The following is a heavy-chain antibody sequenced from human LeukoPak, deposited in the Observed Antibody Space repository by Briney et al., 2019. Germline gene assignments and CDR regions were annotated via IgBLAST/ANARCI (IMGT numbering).Heavy chain of an antibody. V-gene: IGHV3-9*01. Sequence: PGGSLRLSCAASGFTFDDYAMHWVRQAPGKGLEWVSGISWNSGSIGYADSVKGRFTISRDNAKNSLYLQMNSLRAEDTALYYCAKVGNRYCSSTSCYFDYWGQGTLVTVSS. D-gene: IGHD2-2*01. CDR1: GFTFDDYA. CDR3: AKVGNRYCSSTSCYFDY. CDR2: ISWNSGSI. J-gene: IGHJ4*02.